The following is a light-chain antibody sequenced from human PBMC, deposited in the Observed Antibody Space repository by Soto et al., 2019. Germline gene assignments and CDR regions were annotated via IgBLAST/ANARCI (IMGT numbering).Light chain of an antibody. J-gene: IGKJ1*01. CDR2: AAS. V-gene: IGKV1-6*01. CDR3: LQDYTFPRT. CDR1: QGIRNH. Sequence: ALQMTQSPSSLSASVGDRVAITCRARQGIRNHLGWYQQKPGRAPQLLIFAASNLQSGVPSRFSGSGSGTDFTLSISSLQPEDFATYYCLQDYTFPRTFGQGTKVEIK.